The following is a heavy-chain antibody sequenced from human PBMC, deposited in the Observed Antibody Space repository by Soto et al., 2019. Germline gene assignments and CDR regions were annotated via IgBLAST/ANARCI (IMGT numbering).Heavy chain of an antibody. J-gene: IGHJ6*02. V-gene: IGHV4-39*07. CDR1: GGSIRSGDYY. D-gene: IGHD2-21*02. Sequence: TSETLSLTCTVSGGSIRSGDYYWGWIRQPPGKGLEWIGSIYYSGSTVYNPSFKSRVTISVDTSKNQFSLKLNSVTAADTAVYYCARDLWGYCGTDCYPLDVWGQGTTVTVSS. CDR3: ARDLWGYCGTDCYPLDV. CDR2: IYYSGST.